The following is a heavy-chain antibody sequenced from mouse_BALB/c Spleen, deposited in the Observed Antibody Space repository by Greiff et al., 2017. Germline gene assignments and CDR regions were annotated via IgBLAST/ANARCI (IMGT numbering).Heavy chain of an antibody. J-gene: IGHJ3*01. CDR3: ARSFYGSSYVGWFAY. V-gene: IGHV5-17*02. Sequence: EVKLVESGGGLVQHGGSRKLSCAASGFTFSSFGMHWVRQAPEKGLEWVAYISSGSSTIYYADTVKGRFTISRDNPKNTLFLQMTSLRSEDTAMYYCARSFYGSSYVGWFAYWGQGTLVTVSA. CDR1: GFTFSSFG. D-gene: IGHD1-1*01. CDR2: ISSGSSTI.